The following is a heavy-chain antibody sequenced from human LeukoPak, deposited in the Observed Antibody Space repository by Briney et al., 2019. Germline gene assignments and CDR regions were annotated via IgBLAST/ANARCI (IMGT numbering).Heavy chain of an antibody. D-gene: IGHD2-15*01. Sequence: ALVKVSCKASGYTFTSYSISWVRQAPGQGLEWMGWISAYSGNTIYAQKVKGRVTMTTDTSTSTAYMELRSLKSDDTAVYYCARASYCSGGSCYSDYWGQGTLVTVSS. CDR3: ARASYCSGGSCYSDY. J-gene: IGHJ4*02. V-gene: IGHV1-18*01. CDR1: GYTFTSYS. CDR2: ISAYSGNT.